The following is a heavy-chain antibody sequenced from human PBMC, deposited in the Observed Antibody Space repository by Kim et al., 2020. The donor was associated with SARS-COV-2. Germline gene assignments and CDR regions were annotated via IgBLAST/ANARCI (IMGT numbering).Heavy chain of an antibody. J-gene: IGHJ6*02. V-gene: IGHV4-4*02. CDR1: GGSISSSNW. Sequence: SETLSLTCAVSGGSISSSNWLSWVRQPPGKGLEWIGEIYHSGSTNYNPSLKSRVTISVDKSKNQFSLKLSSVTAADTAVYYCAKQWLVLGYYYYGMDVWGQGTTVTVSS. CDR3: AKQWLVLGYYYYGMDV. D-gene: IGHD6-19*01. CDR2: IYHSGST.